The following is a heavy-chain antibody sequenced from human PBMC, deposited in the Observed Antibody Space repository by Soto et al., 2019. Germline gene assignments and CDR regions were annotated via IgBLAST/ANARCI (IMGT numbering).Heavy chain of an antibody. Sequence: GASVKVSCKASGYTFTSYYMHWVRQAPGQGLEWMGIINPSGGSTSYAQKFQGRVTMTRDTSTSTVYMELSSLRSEDTAVYYCARDGPVRSPRYGDYQVYGMAVWGQGTTVTVSS. V-gene: IGHV1-46*01. CDR1: GYTFTSYY. CDR2: INPSGGST. CDR3: ARDGPVRSPRYGDYQVYGMAV. D-gene: IGHD4-17*01. J-gene: IGHJ6*02.